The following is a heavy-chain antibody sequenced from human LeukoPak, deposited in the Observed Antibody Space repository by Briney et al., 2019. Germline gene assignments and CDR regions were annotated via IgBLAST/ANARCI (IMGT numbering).Heavy chain of an antibody. Sequence: SETLSLTCGVNGGSISDYYWAWVRQSPGKGLEWIGEIHHTGSTKYHPSLKSRVAISLDTSKNEFSLNLNSVTAADTAVYYCARVPMNIGMTTIKGYYFDYWGQGTLVTVSS. CDR1: GGSISDYY. D-gene: IGHD2/OR15-2a*01. J-gene: IGHJ4*02. V-gene: IGHV4-34*01. CDR2: IHHTGST. CDR3: ARVPMNIGMTTIKGYYFDY.